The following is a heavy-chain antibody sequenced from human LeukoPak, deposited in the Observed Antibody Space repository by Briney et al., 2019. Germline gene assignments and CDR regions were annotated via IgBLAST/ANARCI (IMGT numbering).Heavy chain of an antibody. CDR1: GFTFSRFE. CDR2: ISTGTYI. V-gene: IGHV3-48*03. D-gene: IGHD3-22*01. J-gene: IGHJ4*02. CDR3: TREQDREAAATIVGDY. Sequence: GGSLRLSCVASGFTFSRFELNWVRQAPGKGLEWVSHISTGTYIAYADSVKGRFTISRDNARNSLYLEMNSLRAEDTAVYYCTREQDREAAATIVGDYWGQGTLVTVSS.